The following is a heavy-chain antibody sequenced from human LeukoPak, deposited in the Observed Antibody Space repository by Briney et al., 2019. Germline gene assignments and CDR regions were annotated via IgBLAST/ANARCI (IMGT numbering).Heavy chain of an antibody. CDR1: GFTFSSYE. J-gene: IGHJ4*02. D-gene: IGHD4-11*01. Sequence: SGGSLRLSCAASGFTFSSYEMNWVRQAPGKGLEWVSYISSSGSTIYYADSVKGRFTISRDNAKNSLYLQMNSLRAEDTAVYYCARGGGLQRTFDYWGQGTLVTVSS. CDR2: ISSSGSTI. V-gene: IGHV3-48*03. CDR3: ARGGGLQRTFDY.